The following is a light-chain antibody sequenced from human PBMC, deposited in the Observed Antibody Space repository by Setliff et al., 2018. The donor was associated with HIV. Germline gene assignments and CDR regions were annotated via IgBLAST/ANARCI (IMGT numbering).Light chain of an antibody. J-gene: IGLJ3*02. CDR1: SSDVGGYNY. Sequence: QSVLTQPASVSGSPGQSITISCTGTSSDVGGYNYVSWYQQHPGKPPKLMIYEVNNRPSGVSNRFSGSKSGNTASLTISGLQAEDEADYYCSSYTTRTTWVFGGGT. CDR2: EVN. CDR3: SSYTTRTTWV. V-gene: IGLV2-14*03.